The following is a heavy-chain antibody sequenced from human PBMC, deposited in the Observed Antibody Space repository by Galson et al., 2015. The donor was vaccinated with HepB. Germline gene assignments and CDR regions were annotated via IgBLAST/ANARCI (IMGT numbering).Heavy chain of an antibody. CDR3: ARVTGDWVVGAYAFDI. CDR2: IYYSGST. V-gene: IGHV4-59*01. D-gene: IGHD1-26*01. Sequence: SETLSLTCTVSGGSISSYYWSWIRQPPGKGLEWIGYIYYSGSTNYNPSLKSRVTISVDTSKNQFSLKLSSVTAADTAVYYCARVTGDWVVGAYAFDIWGQGTMVTVSS. J-gene: IGHJ3*02. CDR1: GGSISSYY.